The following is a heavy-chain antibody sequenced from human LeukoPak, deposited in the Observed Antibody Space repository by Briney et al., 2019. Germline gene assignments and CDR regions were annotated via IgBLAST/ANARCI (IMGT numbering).Heavy chain of an antibody. CDR2: INPSGGST. D-gene: IGHD6-6*01. CDR1: GYTFTSYY. V-gene: IGHV1-46*01. CDR3: ARDSYSISSLYDF. J-gene: IGHJ4*02. Sequence: AASVKVSCKASGYTFTSYYIHWVRQAPGQGLEWMGIINPSGGSTTYAQKFQGRVTITRDTPTSTVYMVLSSLRSEDTAVYYCARDSYSISSLYDFWGQGTLVTVSS.